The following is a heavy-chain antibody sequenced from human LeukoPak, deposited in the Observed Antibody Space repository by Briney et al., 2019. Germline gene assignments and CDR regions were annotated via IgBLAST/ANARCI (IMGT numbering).Heavy chain of an antibody. Sequence: GGSLRLSCAASGFTFSSYWMSWVRQAPGKGLEWVAVISYDGSNKYYADSVKGRFTISRDNAKNSLYLQMNSLRADDTAVYYCARGEDTAMVTGGYNWFDPWGQGTLVTVSS. J-gene: IGHJ5*02. CDR3: ARGEDTAMVTGGYNWFDP. V-gene: IGHV3-30-3*01. CDR2: ISYDGSNK. CDR1: GFTFSSYW. D-gene: IGHD5-18*01.